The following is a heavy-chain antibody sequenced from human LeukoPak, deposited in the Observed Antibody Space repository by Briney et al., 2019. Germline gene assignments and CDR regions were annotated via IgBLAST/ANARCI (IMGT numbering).Heavy chain of an antibody. CDR2: IYYSGST. Sequence: ASETLSLTCTVSGGSISSGGYYWSWIRQHPGKGLEWIGYIYYSGSTYYNPSLKSRVTISVDTSKNQFSLKLSSVTAADTAVYYCARGRHPYYYYGMDVWGQGTTVTVSS. J-gene: IGHJ6*02. CDR1: GGSISSGGYY. V-gene: IGHV4-31*03. CDR3: ARGRHPYYYYGMDV.